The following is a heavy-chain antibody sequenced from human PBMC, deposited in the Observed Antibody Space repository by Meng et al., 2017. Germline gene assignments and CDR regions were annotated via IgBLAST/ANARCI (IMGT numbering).Heavy chain of an antibody. CDR2: INPNSGGT. D-gene: IGHD6-13*01. Sequence: ASVTVSCKASGYTFTGYYMHWVRRAPGQGLEWMGRINPNSGGTNYAQKFQGRVTMTRDTSISTAYMELSRLRSDDTAVYYCAKTYSSSWYYFDNWGQGTLVTVSS. J-gene: IGHJ4*02. CDR3: AKTYSSSWYYFDN. CDR1: GYTFTGYY. V-gene: IGHV1-2*06.